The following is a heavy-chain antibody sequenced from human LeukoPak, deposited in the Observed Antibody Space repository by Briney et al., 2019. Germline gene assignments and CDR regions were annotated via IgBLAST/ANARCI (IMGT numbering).Heavy chain of an antibody. CDR1: GFTFSRYS. D-gene: IGHD3-22*01. V-gene: IGHV3-48*04. CDR2: ISRSRRTK. J-gene: IGHJ4*02. CDR3: ARQSMIVY. Sequence: GGSLRLSCAASGFTFSRYSMNGVRQAPGKGVEGVSYISRSRRTKYYADSGKGGCTISRENEKNSLYVKMNSLRAEDTAVYYCARQSMIVYWGQGTLVTVSS.